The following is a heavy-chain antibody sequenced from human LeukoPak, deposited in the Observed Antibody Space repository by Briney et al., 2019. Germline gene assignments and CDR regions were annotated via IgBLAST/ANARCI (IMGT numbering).Heavy chain of an antibody. J-gene: IGHJ4*02. D-gene: IGHD1-26*01. V-gene: IGHV1-2*02. Sequence: SVEVSCKASGYPLADYYMHWVRPAPGQRVWWMGWINPNNGGKNYSPKFQGRVNMTQDTSIKPAYRALSRLRSDATAVYYCELWELLDYWGQGPLVTAS. CDR2: INPNNGGK. CDR1: GYPLADYY. CDR3: ELWELLDY.